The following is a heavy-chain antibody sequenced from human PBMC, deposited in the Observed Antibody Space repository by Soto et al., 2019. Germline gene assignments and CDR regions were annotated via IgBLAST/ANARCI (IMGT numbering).Heavy chain of an antibody. D-gene: IGHD2-8*01. CDR3: ASGFPYCTIGTCYPQVDY. CDR2: IFDSGSS. V-gene: IGHV4-59*01. CDR1: GGSISSYF. Sequence: QVQLQESGPGLVKPSETLSLSCTVSGGSISSYFCGWIRQPPGKGLEWIGYIFDSGSSNYHPSLHSRVTMSVDTSRNQFSLQLTSVTAAYTAVYYCASGFPYCTIGTCYPQVDYWGHGTLVTVSS. J-gene: IGHJ4*01.